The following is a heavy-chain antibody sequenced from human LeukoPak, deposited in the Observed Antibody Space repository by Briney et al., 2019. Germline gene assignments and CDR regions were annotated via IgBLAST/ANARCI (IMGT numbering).Heavy chain of an antibody. CDR1: GFTFGDYA. Sequence: GRSLRLSCIASGFTFGDYAMSWVRQAPGKGLEWVGFIRSKAYGGTTEYAASVKGRFTISRDDSKSIAYLQMNSLKTEDTAVYYCTRWFDVVAFDIWGQGTMVTVSS. CDR2: IRSKAYGGTT. D-gene: IGHD3-10*01. V-gene: IGHV3-49*04. CDR3: TRWFDVVAFDI. J-gene: IGHJ3*02.